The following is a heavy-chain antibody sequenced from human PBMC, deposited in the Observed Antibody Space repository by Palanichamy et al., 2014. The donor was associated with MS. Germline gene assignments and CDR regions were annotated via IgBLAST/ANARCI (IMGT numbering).Heavy chain of an antibody. V-gene: IGHV3-7*03. CDR1: GFNFSNYW. CDR2: INQDGSEK. D-gene: IGHD4-17*01. Sequence: EVQLVESGGALVQPGGSLRLSCVASGFNFSNYWLNWVRQAPGKGLQWVANINQDGSEKYYVDYVKGRFTISRDSAKNSLYLQVHTLRVDDTAVYYCARGKTTGYWGQGTLVIVSS. J-gene: IGHJ4*02. CDR3: ARGKTTGY.